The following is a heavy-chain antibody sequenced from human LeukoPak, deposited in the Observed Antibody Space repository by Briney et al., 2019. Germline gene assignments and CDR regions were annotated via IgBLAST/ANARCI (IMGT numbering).Heavy chain of an antibody. J-gene: IGHJ5*02. CDR2: MNRNSGST. Sequence: ASVKLSCNSSGSTFTSYDINWMRQPNAPGHELKGWMNRNSGSTGYAQKFQGRVTMNRKTSISTAYMELSSLRSEDPAVYYCARGAAVSLENWFDPWGQGTLVTVSS. V-gene: IGHV1-8*01. CDR3: ARGAAVSLENWFDP. CDR1: GSTFTSYD. D-gene: IGHD5/OR15-5a*01.